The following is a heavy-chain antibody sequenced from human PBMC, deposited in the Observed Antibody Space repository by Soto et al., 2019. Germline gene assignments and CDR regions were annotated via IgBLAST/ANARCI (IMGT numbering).Heavy chain of an antibody. D-gene: IGHD5-12*01. CDR1: GFTVSSNY. CDR2: IYSGGST. V-gene: IGHV3-53*01. Sequence: EVQLVESGGGLIQPGGSLRLSCAASGFTVSSNYMSWVRQAPGKGLEWVSVIYSGGSTYYADSVKGRFTISRDNSKNTLNLQMNSLRAEDTAVYYCARSRKYSGYDSNWFDPWGQGTLVTVSS. CDR3: ARSRKYSGYDSNWFDP. J-gene: IGHJ5*02.